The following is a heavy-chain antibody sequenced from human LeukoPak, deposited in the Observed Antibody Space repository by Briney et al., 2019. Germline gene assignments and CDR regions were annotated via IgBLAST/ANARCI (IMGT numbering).Heavy chain of an antibody. CDR1: GGSISSYY. V-gene: IGHV4-59*01. CDR2: IYYSGST. Sequence: KPSETLSLTCTVSGGSISSYYWSWIRQPPGKGLEWIGYIYYSGSTNYNPYLKSRVPISVDTSKNQFYLKLSSVTAADTAVYYCARDKVNWYFDLWGRGTLVTVSS. J-gene: IGHJ2*01. CDR3: ARDKVNWYFDL.